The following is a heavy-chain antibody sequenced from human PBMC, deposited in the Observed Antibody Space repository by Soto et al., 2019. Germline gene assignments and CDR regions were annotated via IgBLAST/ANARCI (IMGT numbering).Heavy chain of an antibody. CDR2: IKQDGSEK. J-gene: IGHJ3*02. CDR1: GFTFSRYW. Sequence: PGGSLRLSCAASGFTFSRYWMSWVRQAPGKWLEWVANIKQDGSEKYYVDSVKGRLTISRDNAKNSLYLQMNSLRAEDTAVYYCARDQRYRFSIAAAGTGGRSDAFDIWGQGTMVTVSS. V-gene: IGHV3-7*03. CDR3: ARDQRYRFSIAAAGTGGRSDAFDI. D-gene: IGHD6-13*01.